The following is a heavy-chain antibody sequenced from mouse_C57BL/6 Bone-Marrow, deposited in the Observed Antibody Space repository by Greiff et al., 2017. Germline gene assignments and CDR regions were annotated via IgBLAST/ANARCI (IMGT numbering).Heavy chain of an antibody. D-gene: IGHD2-5*01. CDR1: GFTFSSYA. V-gene: IGHV5-9-1*02. CDR3: TRDSYSNPMDY. J-gene: IGHJ4*01. Sequence: EVNLVESGEGLVKPGGSLKLSCAASGFTFSSYAMSWVRQTPEKRLEWVAYISSGGDYIYYADTVKGRFPISRDNARNTLYLQMSSLKSEDTAMYYCTRDSYSNPMDYWGQGTSVTVSS. CDR2: ISSGGDYI.